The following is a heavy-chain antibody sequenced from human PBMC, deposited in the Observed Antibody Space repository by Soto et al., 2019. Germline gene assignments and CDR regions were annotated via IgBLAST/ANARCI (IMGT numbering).Heavy chain of an antibody. CDR1: GYRFSDSW. D-gene: IGHD6-19*01. J-gene: IGHJ4*02. V-gene: IGHV5-51*03. Sequence: EVQLVQSGAEEKKPGEPLKISCRGSGYRFSDSWIGWVRQMPGKGLEWMGIIYPDDSDTRYSPSFQGQVTISVDKSINTAYLQWSGRKASDSAIYYCAKKAGGWDRWGQGTLVTVSS. CDR3: AKKAGGWDR. CDR2: IYPDDSDT.